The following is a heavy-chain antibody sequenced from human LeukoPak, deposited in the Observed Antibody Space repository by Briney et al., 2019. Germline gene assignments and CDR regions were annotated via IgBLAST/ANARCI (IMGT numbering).Heavy chain of an antibody. CDR2: IYYSGTT. Sequence: PSETLSLTCTVSGGSISSSSYYWGWIRQTPRKGLEWIGRIYYSGTTYYNPSLKSRVTMSVDTSKNQFSLKLSSVTAADTAVYYCARLVDYYDSNGYPDFWGQGTLVTVSS. CDR1: GGSISSSSYY. CDR3: ARLVDYYDSNGYPDF. J-gene: IGHJ4*02. V-gene: IGHV4-39*01. D-gene: IGHD3-22*01.